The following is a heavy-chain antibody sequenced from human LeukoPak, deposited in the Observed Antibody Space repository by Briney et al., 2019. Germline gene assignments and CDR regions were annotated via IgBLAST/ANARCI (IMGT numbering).Heavy chain of an antibody. CDR2: INTNTGNP. J-gene: IGHJ4*02. V-gene: IGHV7-4-1*02. CDR1: GYTSTSYA. Sequence: ASVKVSCKASGYTSTSYAMNWVRQAPGQGLEWMGWINTNTGNPTYAQGFTGRFVFSLDTSVSTAYLQISSLKAEDTAVYYCARVTGYLHSSGYWSDYWGQGTLVTVSS. D-gene: IGHD3-22*01. CDR3: ARVTGYLHSSGYWSDY.